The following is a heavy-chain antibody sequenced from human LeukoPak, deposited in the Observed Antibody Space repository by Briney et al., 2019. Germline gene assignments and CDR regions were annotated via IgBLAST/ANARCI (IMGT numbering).Heavy chain of an antibody. Sequence: VASVKVSCKASGYTFTSYAMHWVRQAPGQRLEWMGWINAGNGNTKYSQKFQGRVTITRDTSASTAYMGLSSLRSEDTAVYYCARDCSSTSCSGAFDIWGQGTMVTVSS. CDR2: INAGNGNT. CDR3: ARDCSSTSCSGAFDI. CDR1: GYTFTSYA. V-gene: IGHV1-3*01. D-gene: IGHD2-2*01. J-gene: IGHJ3*02.